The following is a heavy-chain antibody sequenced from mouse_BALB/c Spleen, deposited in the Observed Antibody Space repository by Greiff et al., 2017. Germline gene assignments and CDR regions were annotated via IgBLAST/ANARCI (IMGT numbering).Heavy chain of an antibody. Sequence: EVNVVESGGGLVQPGGSLKLSCAASGFTFSSYGMSWVRQTPDKRLEWVATISSGGSYTYYPDSVKGRFTISRDNAKNTLYLQMSSLKSEDTAMYYCARRDEYYAMDYWGQGTSVTVSS. CDR3: ARRDEYYAMDY. J-gene: IGHJ4*01. CDR2: ISSGGSYT. V-gene: IGHV5-6*03. CDR1: GFTFSSYG.